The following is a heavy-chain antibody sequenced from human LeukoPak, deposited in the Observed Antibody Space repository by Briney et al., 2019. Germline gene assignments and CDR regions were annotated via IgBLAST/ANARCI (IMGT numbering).Heavy chain of an antibody. J-gene: IGHJ4*02. V-gene: IGHV3-30-3*01. Sequence: GGSLRLSCAASGFTFSSYAMHWVRQAPGKGLEWVAVISYDGSNKYYADSVKGRFTISRDNSKNTLYLQMNSLRAEDTAVYYCARDPIFYSSSYFDYWGQGTLVTVSS. CDR1: GFTFSSYA. CDR3: ARDPIFYSSSYFDY. D-gene: IGHD6-13*01. CDR2: ISYDGSNK.